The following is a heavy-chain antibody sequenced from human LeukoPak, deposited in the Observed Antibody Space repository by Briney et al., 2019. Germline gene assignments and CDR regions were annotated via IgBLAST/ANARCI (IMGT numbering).Heavy chain of an antibody. D-gene: IGHD5-12*01. CDR1: GGSISTYH. Sequence: SETLSLTRTLSGGSISTYHWSWIRQPPGEGLEWIGYIYHSGSTNYNPSLKSRVTLSVDTPKNQFSLKLGSLRPADTAVYYCARGGGYASPIGYWGQGALVTVSS. CDR3: ARGGGYASPIGY. CDR2: IYHSGST. V-gene: IGHV4-59*01. J-gene: IGHJ4*02.